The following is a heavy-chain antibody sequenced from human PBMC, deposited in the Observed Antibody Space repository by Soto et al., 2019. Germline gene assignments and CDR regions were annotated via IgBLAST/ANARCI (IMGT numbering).Heavy chain of an antibody. CDR2: IVVGSGNT. J-gene: IGHJ6*02. CDR1: GFTFTSSA. D-gene: IGHD3-3*01. V-gene: IGHV1-58*01. CDR3: AVGLPDFQRYGMDV. Sequence: LVKVSCKASGFTFTSSAVQWVRQARGQRLEWIGWIVVGSGNTNYAQKFQERVTITRDMSTSTAYMELSSLRSEDTAVYYCAVGLPDFQRYGMDVWGQGTTVTVSS.